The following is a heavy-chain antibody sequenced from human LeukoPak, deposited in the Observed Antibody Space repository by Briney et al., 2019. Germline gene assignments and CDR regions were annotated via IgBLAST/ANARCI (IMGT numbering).Heavy chain of an antibody. D-gene: IGHD3-22*01. V-gene: IGHV3-9*01. J-gene: IGHJ1*01. CDR2: ISWNSGSI. Sequence: PGRSLRLSCAASGFTFDDYAMHWVRQAPGKGLEWVSGISWNSGSIGYADSVKGRFTISRDNAKNSLYLQMNSLRAEDTAVYYCASTTYYYDSSGYYYPSWGQHWGQGTLVTVSS. CDR1: GFTFDDYA. CDR3: ASTTYYYDSSGYYYPSWGQH.